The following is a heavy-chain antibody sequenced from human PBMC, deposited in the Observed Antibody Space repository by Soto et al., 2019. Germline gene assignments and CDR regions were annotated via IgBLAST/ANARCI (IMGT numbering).Heavy chain of an antibody. V-gene: IGHV4-34*01. J-gene: IGHJ4*02. D-gene: IGHD3-10*01. CDR3: ARARITMVRGVPLDY. CDR1: GGSFSGYY. CDR2: INHSGST. Sequence: QVQLQPWGAGLLKPSETLSLTCAVYGGSFSGYYWSWIRQPPGKGLEWIGEINHSGSTNYNPSLKGGVTISVDTSKNQFSLKLSSVTAADTAVYYCARARITMVRGVPLDYWGQGTLVTVSS.